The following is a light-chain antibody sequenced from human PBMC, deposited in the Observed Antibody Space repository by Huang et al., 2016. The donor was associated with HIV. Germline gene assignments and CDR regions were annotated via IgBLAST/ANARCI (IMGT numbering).Light chain of an antibody. CDR2: SAS. J-gene: IGKJ1*01. Sequence: DIQMAQSPPSLSASQGVRVTLTCRASQDIGNFLPWFQQKPGGIPKLLIYSASTLQLGVPSSFTGRGSGTEFTLTITNLQPEDVATYYCQRYDTAPRAFGPGTKVDIK. CDR1: QDIGNF. CDR3: QRYDTAPRA. V-gene: IGKV1-27*01.